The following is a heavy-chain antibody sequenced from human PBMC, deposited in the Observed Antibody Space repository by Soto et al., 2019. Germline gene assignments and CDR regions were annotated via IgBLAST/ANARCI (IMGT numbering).Heavy chain of an antibody. CDR2: ISSTSDYI. D-gene: IGHD3-22*01. V-gene: IGHV3-21*01. CDR3: TRVVYYDSSGFGL. CDR1: GFNFNNDG. J-gene: IGHJ3*01. Sequence: GGSLRLSCTAAGFNFNNDGMSWVRHAPGEGLEWVSSISSTSDYIYYGNSVKVQFSISRDNAKNSLSLEMNSLRVEDTAVYYCTRVVYYDSSGFGLWGQGTMVTVSS.